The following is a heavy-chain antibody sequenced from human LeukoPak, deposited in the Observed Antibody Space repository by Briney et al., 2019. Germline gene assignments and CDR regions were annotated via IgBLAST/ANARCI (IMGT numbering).Heavy chain of an antibody. CDR3: VKDYDSSGYYPDY. CDR1: RFTFDDYA. J-gene: IGHJ4*02. CDR2: ISWNSGSI. D-gene: IGHD3-22*01. Sequence: SGGSLRLSCAASRFTFDDYAMHWVRQAPGKGLEWVSGISWNSGSIGYAVSVKGRFTISRDNAKNYLYLQMNSLRTEDTALYYCVKDYDSSGYYPDYWGQGTLVTVSS. V-gene: IGHV3-9*01.